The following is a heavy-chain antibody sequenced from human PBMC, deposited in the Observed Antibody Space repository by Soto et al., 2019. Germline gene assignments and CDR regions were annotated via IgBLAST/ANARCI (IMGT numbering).Heavy chain of an antibody. CDR1: GFTFSSYA. Sequence: PGGSLRLSCAASGFTFSSYAMSWVRQAPGKGLEWVSAISGSGGSTYYADSVKGRFTISRDNSKNTLYLQMDSLRAEDTAVYYCAKVRSYCGGDCYSAYYYYGMDVWGQGTTVTVSS. V-gene: IGHV3-23*01. CDR2: ISGSGGST. J-gene: IGHJ6*02. CDR3: AKVRSYCGGDCYSAYYYYGMDV. D-gene: IGHD2-21*02.